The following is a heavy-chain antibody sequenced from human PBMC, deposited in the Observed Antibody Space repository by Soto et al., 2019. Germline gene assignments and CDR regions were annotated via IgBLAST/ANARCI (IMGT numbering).Heavy chain of an antibody. D-gene: IGHD1-20*01. Sequence: GESLKISCKGSGYSFTSYWIGWVRQIPGKGLEWMGIIYPGDSDTRYSPSFQGQVTISADKSISTAYLQWSSLKASDTAMYYCAKYNCGAFSRDVFDFWAQGTLVPVS. CDR2: IYPGDSDT. CDR3: AKYNCGAFSRDVFDF. V-gene: IGHV5-51*01. CDR1: GYSFTSYW. J-gene: IGHJ3*01.